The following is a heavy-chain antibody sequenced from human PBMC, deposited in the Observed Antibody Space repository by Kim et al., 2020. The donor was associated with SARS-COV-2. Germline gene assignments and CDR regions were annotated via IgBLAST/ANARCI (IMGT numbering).Heavy chain of an antibody. CDR1: GGSISSYY. V-gene: IGHV4-59*01. CDR3: ARDFTYYYDSSGYQGRWFDP. CDR2: IYYSGST. D-gene: IGHD3-22*01. J-gene: IGHJ5*02. Sequence: SETLSLTCTVSGGSISSYYWSWIRQPPGKGLEWIGYIYYSGSTNYNPSLKSRVTISVDTSKNQFSLKLSSVTAADTAVYYCARDFTYYYDSSGYQGRWFDPWGQVTLVTVSS.